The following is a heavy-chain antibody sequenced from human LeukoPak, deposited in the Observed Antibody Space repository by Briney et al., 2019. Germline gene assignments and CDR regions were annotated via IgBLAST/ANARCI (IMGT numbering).Heavy chain of an antibody. J-gene: IGHJ4*02. CDR1: GFTFSSYA. CDR3: ARAYYYDSSGYYYPFDY. V-gene: IGHV3-23*01. Sequence: GSLRLSCAASGFTFSSYAMSWVRQAPGKGLEWVSAISGSGGSTYYADSVKGRFTISRDNSKNSLYLQMNSLRAEDTALYYCARAYYYDSSGYYYPFDYWGQGTLVTVSS. CDR2: ISGSGGST. D-gene: IGHD3-22*01.